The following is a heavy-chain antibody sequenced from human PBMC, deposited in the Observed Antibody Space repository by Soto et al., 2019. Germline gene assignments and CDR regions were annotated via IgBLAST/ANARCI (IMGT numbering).Heavy chain of an antibody. Sequence: GGSLRLSCAASGFTFSSYAMTWVRQAPGKGLEWVSVISGSGVSTYYADSVKGRFTISRDNSKKTLYLQMNSLRADDTAVYYCAKGPYEIHDYDMDVWGQGTTVTVSS. J-gene: IGHJ6*02. D-gene: IGHD3-16*01. CDR3: AKGPYEIHDYDMDV. V-gene: IGHV3-23*01. CDR2: ISGSGVST. CDR1: GFTFSSYA.